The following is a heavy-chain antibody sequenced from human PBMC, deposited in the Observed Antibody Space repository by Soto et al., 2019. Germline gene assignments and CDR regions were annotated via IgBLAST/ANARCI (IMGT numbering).Heavy chain of an antibody. Sequence: EVQLVETGGGLIQPGGSLRLSCAASGFTVSSNYMSWVRQAPGKGLEWVSVIYSGGSTYYADSVKGRFTISRDNSKNTLYLQMNSLRAEDTAVYYCARVRRWLHSCYFDYWGQGTLVTVSS. CDR3: ARVRRWLHSCYFDY. CDR1: GFTVSSNY. D-gene: IGHD5-12*01. V-gene: IGHV3-53*02. J-gene: IGHJ4*02. CDR2: IYSGGST.